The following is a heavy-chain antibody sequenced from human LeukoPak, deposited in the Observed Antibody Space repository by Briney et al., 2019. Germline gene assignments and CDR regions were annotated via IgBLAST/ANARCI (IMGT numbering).Heavy chain of an antibody. Sequence: ASVQVSFKASGYTFTGYHMHWVRQAPARGGEGMGWINPNSCGTNYAQKFQGRATMTRDTSISTAYMELSRLRSDDTAVYYCARSASMVRGVIIPSSYYYYGMDVWGQGTTVTVSS. J-gene: IGHJ6*02. V-gene: IGHV1-2*02. CDR1: GYTFTGYH. CDR3: ARSASMVRGVIIPSSYYYYGMDV. CDR2: INPNSCGT. D-gene: IGHD3-10*01.